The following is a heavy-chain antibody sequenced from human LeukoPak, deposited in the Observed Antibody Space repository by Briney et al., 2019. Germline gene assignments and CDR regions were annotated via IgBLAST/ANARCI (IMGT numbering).Heavy chain of an antibody. CDR3: ARAIDYDILTGYYEYNWFGP. V-gene: IGHV3-21*01. CDR2: ISSSSSYI. Sequence: GGSLRLSCAASGFTFSSYSMNWVRQAPGKGLEWVSSISSSSSYIYYADSVKGRFTISRDNAKNSLYLQMNSLRAEDTAVYYCARAIDYDILTGYYEYNWFGPWGQGTLVTVSS. J-gene: IGHJ5*02. CDR1: GFTFSSYS. D-gene: IGHD3-9*01.